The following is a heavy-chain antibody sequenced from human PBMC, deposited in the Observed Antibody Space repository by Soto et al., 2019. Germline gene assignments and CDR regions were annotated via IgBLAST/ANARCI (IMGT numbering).Heavy chain of an antibody. CDR1: GFTFNSYA. Sequence: GGSLRLSCAASGFTFNSYAMIWVRQAPGKGLEWVSAISTSGGSTYYAISVKGRFTISRDNSNNKLYLQKNSLRAEDTAVYFCAKDHGWLSADWGQGTLVTVSS. V-gene: IGHV3-23*01. CDR3: AKDHGWLSAD. CDR2: ISTSGGST. D-gene: IGHD5-12*01. J-gene: IGHJ4*02.